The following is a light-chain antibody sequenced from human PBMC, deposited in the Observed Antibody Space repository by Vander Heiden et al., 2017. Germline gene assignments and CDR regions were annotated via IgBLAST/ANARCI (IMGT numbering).Light chain of an antibody. Sequence: EIVMTQSPATLSVSPGERATLSCRASQSVSSNLAWHQQKPGQAPRILIIDTSTRAASSPARCSGGGSGAKFTLTISSLQSEDVAVYYCRQYNNWPPWTFGQGTKVEIK. CDR3: RQYNNWPPWT. J-gene: IGKJ1*01. CDR1: QSVSSN. CDR2: DTS. V-gene: IGKV3-15*01.